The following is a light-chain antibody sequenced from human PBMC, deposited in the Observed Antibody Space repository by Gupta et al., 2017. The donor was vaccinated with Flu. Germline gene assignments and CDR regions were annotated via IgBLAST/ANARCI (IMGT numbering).Light chain of an antibody. Sequence: DIVLTQSPGSLSLSDGERATLSCRASQTVDASFLAWSQQQTGQAPRLLINCASTRATSMPDRSSSSSSWTDYTLIISSLEPEDYSVNYCHQYGETYAWTFGQGTKLEIK. J-gene: IGKJ1*01. CDR2: CAS. CDR1: QTVDASF. V-gene: IGKV3-20*01. CDR3: HQYGETYAWT.